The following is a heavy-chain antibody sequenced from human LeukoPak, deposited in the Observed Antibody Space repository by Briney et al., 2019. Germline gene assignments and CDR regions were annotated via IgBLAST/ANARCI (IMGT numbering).Heavy chain of an antibody. V-gene: IGHV4-59*01. CDR3: ARARGTTVTTRYFDL. CDR1: GGSISSYY. CDR2: IYYSGST. J-gene: IGHJ2*01. D-gene: IGHD4-11*01. Sequence: KPSETLSLTCTVSGGSISSYYWNWIRQPPGEGLEWIGYIYYSGSTNYNPSLKSRVTISIDTTKNQFPLKLNSVTAADTAVYYCARARGTTVTTRYFDLWGRGTLVTVSS.